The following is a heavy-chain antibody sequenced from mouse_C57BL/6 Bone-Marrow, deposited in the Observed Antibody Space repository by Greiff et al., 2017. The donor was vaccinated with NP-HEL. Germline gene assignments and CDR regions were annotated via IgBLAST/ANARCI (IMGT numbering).Heavy chain of an antibody. CDR1: GYTFTSYG. Sequence: VQLQQSGAELARPGASVKLSCKASGYTFTSYGISWVKQRTGQGLEWIGEIYPRRGNTYYNEKFKGKATLTADKSSSTAYMELRSLTSEDSAVYFCARREGYWGQGTTLTVSS. V-gene: IGHV1-81*01. J-gene: IGHJ2*01. CDR2: IYPRRGNT. CDR3: ARREGY.